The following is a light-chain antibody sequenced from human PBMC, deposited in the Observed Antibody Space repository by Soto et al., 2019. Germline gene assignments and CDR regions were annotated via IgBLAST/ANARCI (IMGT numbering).Light chain of an antibody. CDR2: RNN. V-gene: IGLV1-47*01. Sequence: QSVLTQPPSASGTPGQRVTISCSGSSSNIGSNYVYWYQQLPGTAPKLLIYRNNQRPSGVPDRFSGSKSGTSASLAISGLRSEDEADYHCAAWDVSLSGWVFGGGTKVTVL. CDR1: SSNIGSNY. J-gene: IGLJ3*02. CDR3: AAWDVSLSGWV.